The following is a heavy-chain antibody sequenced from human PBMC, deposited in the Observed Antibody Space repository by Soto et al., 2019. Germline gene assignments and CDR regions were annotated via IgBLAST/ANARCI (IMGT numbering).Heavy chain of an antibody. Sequence: SVKVSCKASGGTFSSYAISWVRQAPGQGLEWMGGIIPIFGTANYAQKFQGRVTVTADESTSTAYMELSSLRSEDTAVYYCARASGYSGYLYYYGMDVWGQGTTVTVSS. J-gene: IGHJ6*02. CDR2: IIPIFGTA. CDR3: ARASGYSGYLYYYGMDV. D-gene: IGHD5-12*01. CDR1: GGTFSSYA. V-gene: IGHV1-69*13.